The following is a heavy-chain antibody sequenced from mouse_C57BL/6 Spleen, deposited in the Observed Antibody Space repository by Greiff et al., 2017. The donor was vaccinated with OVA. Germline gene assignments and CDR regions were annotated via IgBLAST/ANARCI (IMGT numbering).Heavy chain of an antibody. CDR1: GYTFTTYP. D-gene: IGHD1-1*01. CDR2: FHPYNDDT. J-gene: IGHJ1*03. V-gene: IGHV1-47*01. CDR3: ARSGIYYGSSLYWYFDV. Sequence: VKLMESGAELVKPGASVKMSCKASGYTFTTYPIEWMKQNHGKSLEWIGNFHPYNDDTKYNEKFKGKATLTVEKSSSTVYLELSRLTSDDSAVYYCARSGIYYGSSLYWYFDVWGTGTTVTVSS.